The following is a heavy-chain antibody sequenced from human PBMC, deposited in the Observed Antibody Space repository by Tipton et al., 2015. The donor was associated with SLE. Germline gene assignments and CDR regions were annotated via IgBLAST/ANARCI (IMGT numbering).Heavy chain of an antibody. CDR3: ARRDGYSSIWNWFDP. J-gene: IGHJ5*02. Sequence: TLSLTCTVSGGSISSGGYYWSWIRQPAGKGLEWIGYIYTTGSTNYNPSLKCRVTISVDTSKNQFSLKLSPVTAADTAVYYCARRDGYSSIWNWFDPWGQGTLVTVSS. D-gene: IGHD6-13*01. V-gene: IGHV4-61*09. CDR2: IYTTGST. CDR1: GGSISSGGYY.